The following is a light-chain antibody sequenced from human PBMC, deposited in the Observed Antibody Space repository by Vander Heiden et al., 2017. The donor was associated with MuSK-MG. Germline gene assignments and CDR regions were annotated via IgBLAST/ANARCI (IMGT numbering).Light chain of an antibody. CDR3: QKYSNTPRT. CDR1: QDISNY. Sequence: IPKTPSPSSLSASVGDRVTITCRASQDISNYLAWYQQKPGKVPKLLIYAASTLESGVPSRFSGSGSGTDFSLTISSLQPEDVATYYCQKYSNTPRTFGQGTKVEIK. J-gene: IGKJ1*01. V-gene: IGKV1-27*01. CDR2: AAS.